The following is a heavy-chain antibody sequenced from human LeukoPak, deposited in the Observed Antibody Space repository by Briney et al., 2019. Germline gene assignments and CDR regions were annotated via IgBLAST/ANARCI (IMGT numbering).Heavy chain of an antibody. D-gene: IGHD6-13*01. V-gene: IGHV3-21*01. CDR1: GFTFSTYD. CDR2: ISTSSSYI. Sequence: GGSLRLSCAASGFTFSTYDMNWVRQAPGKGLEWVSFISTSSSYIHNADSVKGRFTISRDNAENSLYLQMSSLRAEDTAVYYCARAAIAAARIYYYMDVWGKGTTVTVSS. J-gene: IGHJ6*03. CDR3: ARAAIAAARIYYYMDV.